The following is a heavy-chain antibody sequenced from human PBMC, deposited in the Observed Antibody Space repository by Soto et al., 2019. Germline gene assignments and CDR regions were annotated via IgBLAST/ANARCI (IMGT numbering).Heavy chain of an antibody. D-gene: IGHD2-8*02. J-gene: IGHJ4*02. CDR2: IKQDGSEK. CDR3: ASWGCPGGICRFHY. CDR1: GFTFSNYW. Sequence: PWGSLRLSCAASGFTFSNYWMSWVRQAPGKGLEWVANIKQDGSEKYYVDSVRGRFTLSRDNAKNSLYLQMSSLRVEDTAVYYCASWGCPGGICRFHYCGQGTPVTVSS. V-gene: IGHV3-7*01.